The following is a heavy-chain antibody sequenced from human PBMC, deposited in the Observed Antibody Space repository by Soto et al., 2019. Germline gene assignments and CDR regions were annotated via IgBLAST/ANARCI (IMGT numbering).Heavy chain of an antibody. CDR3: VSQRTTVITQAWFDY. V-gene: IGHV4-39*01. J-gene: IGHJ4*02. D-gene: IGHD4-4*01. CDR1: GGSVTNSSYY. Sequence: SETLSLTCTVSGGSVTNSSYYWGWIRQSPGKGLEWIGSVYYRGRSYSKSSVKSRVTISVDTSKNHFSLNLNSATSSDTAVYFCVSQRTTVITQAWFDYWGPGALVTVSS. CDR2: VYYRGRS.